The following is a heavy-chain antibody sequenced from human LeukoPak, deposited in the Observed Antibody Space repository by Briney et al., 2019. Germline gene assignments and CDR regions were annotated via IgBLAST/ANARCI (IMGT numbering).Heavy chain of an antibody. J-gene: IGHJ4*02. CDR2: IIPLLDIA. CDR1: GDTFSSYA. D-gene: IGHD1-26*01. Sequence: ASVKVSCKASGDTFSSYAINWVRQAPGQGLEWMGRIIPLLDIANYAQNFQGRVTITADKSTSTAYMELSSLRSEDTAVYYCARAVSGSSLHNFDYWGQGTLVTVPS. CDR3: ARAVSGSSLHNFDY. V-gene: IGHV1-69*04.